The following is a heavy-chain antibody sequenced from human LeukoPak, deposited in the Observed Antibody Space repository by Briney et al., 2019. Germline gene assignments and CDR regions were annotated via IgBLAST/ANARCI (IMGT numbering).Heavy chain of an antibody. D-gene: IGHD3-3*01. CDR3: ARVYDFWSGYYPFDY. Sequence: GGSLRLSCAASGFTFSSYSMNWVRHAPGKGLEWGSSISSSSSYIYYADSVKGRFTISRDNATNSLYLQMNSLRAEDTAVYYCARVYDFWSGYYPFDYWGEGTLVTVSS. J-gene: IGHJ4*02. CDR2: ISSSSSYI. CDR1: GFTFSSYS. V-gene: IGHV3-21*01.